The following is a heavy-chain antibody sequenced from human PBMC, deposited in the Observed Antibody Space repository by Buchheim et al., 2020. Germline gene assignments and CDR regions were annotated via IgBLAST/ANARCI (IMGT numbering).Heavy chain of an antibody. Sequence: VQLVQSGGEVKKPGASVKVSCKTAGYTFSSYGVTWVRQAPGQGLEWLGWISAHNGDTIYAQKVQGRVTMTTETSTTTVYMELRSLRSDDTAVYYCARDFYDILTGPSYGMDVWGQGTT. CDR2: ISAHNGDT. CDR1: GYTFSSYG. D-gene: IGHD3-9*01. V-gene: IGHV1-18*01. CDR3: ARDFYDILTGPSYGMDV. J-gene: IGHJ6*02.